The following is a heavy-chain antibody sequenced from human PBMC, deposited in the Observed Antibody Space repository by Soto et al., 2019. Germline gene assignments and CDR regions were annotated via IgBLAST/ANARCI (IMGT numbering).Heavy chain of an antibody. CDR3: ARSVEGHFDY. D-gene: IGHD6-19*01. CDR2: ITGSGGST. J-gene: IGHJ4*02. Sequence: GGSLRLSCVASGFTFSTYAMNWVRQAPGKGLEWVSVITGSGGSTYYADSVKGRFTISRDNSKNTLYVQMNSLRDEDTAVYYCARSVEGHFDYWGQGTVVTVSS. CDR1: GFTFSTYA. V-gene: IGHV3-23*01.